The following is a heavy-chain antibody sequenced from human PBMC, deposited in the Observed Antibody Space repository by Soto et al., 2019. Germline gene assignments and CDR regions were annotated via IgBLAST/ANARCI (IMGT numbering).Heavy chain of an antibody. D-gene: IGHD3-22*01. CDR2: IYYSGST. CDR1: GGSISSYY. CDR3: ARLRVNYDSSGGPLEY. V-gene: IGHV4-59*01. J-gene: IGHJ4*02. Sequence: PSETLSLACTVSGGSISSYYWSWIRQPPGKGLEWIGYIYYSGSTNYNPSLKSRVTISVDTSKNQFSLKLSSVTAADTAVYYCARLRVNYDSSGGPLEYWGQGTLVTVSS.